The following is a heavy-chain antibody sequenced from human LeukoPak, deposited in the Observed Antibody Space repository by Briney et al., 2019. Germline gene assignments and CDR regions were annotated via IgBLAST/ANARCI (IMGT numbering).Heavy chain of an antibody. CDR1: GFTFSSYW. D-gene: IGHD6-25*01. CDR2: IAQDGSEK. J-gene: IGHJ4*02. CDR3: ARGKRDY. Sequence: PGGSLRLSCVTSGFTFSSYWMSWVRQTPRKGLEWVANIAQDGSEKNYLDSVKGRFIISRDNAKSSLYLQMNSLRGEDTAVYYCARGKRDYWGQGTLVTVSS. V-gene: IGHV3-7*04.